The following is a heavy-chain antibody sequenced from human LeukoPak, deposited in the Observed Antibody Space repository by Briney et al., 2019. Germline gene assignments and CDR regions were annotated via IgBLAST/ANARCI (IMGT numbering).Heavy chain of an antibody. V-gene: IGHV5-51*01. D-gene: IGHD6-13*01. CDR2: IYPGDSDT. Sequence: ESLKISCKGSGYSFTSYWIGWVRQMPWKGLEWMGIIYPGDSDTRYSPSFQGQVTISADKSISTAYLQWSSLKASDTAMYYCARARTIAAGENWFDPWGQGTLVTVSS. CDR3: ARARTIAAGENWFDP. CDR1: GYSFTSYW. J-gene: IGHJ5*02.